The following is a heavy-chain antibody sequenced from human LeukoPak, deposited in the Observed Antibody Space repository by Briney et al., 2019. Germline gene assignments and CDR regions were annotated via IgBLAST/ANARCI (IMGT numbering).Heavy chain of an antibody. CDR3: AKGIAARPNYFDY. Sequence: GGSLRLSCAASGPTFTSYATVWVRQTPGKGLEWIATVSSSGLMTDYTDSVKGRFTVSRDSSKKTVFLHMSSLRVDDTAIYYCAKGIAARPNYFDYWGQGTLVTVSS. V-gene: IGHV3-23*01. CDR1: GPTFTSYA. J-gene: IGHJ4*02. D-gene: IGHD6-6*01. CDR2: VSSSGLMT.